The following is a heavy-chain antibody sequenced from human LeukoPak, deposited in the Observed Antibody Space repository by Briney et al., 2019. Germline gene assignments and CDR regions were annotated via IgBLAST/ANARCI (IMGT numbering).Heavy chain of an antibody. Sequence: PGGSLRLSCAVSGFTFSTYPMSWVRQAPGKGLEWVSAISRGGDNTYYADSVKGRFTISRDVSKSTLYMQMNSLRAEDTAVYYCAKRNYYGSGSYPDYWGQGTLVTVSP. CDR3: AKRNYYGSGSYPDY. CDR2: ISRGGDNT. V-gene: IGHV3-23*01. CDR1: GFTFSTYP. D-gene: IGHD3-10*01. J-gene: IGHJ4*02.